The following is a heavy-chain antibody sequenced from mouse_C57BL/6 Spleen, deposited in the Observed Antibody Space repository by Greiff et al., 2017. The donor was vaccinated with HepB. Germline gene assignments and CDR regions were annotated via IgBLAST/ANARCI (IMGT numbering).Heavy chain of an antibody. CDR1: GYAFSSYW. D-gene: IGHD1-1*01. CDR3: ARPSTTVVAMDY. Sequence: VQLVESGAELVKPGASVKISCKASGYAFSSYWMNWVKQRPGKGLEWIGQIYPGDGDTNYNGKFKGKATLTADKSSSTAYMQLSSLTSEDSAVYFCARPSTTVVAMDYWGQGTSVTVSS. J-gene: IGHJ4*01. V-gene: IGHV1-80*01. CDR2: IYPGDGDT.